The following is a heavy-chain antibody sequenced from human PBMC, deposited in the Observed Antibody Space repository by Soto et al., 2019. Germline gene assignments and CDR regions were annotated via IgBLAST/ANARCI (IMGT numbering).Heavy chain of an antibody. CDR2: INPSGGST. CDR1: GYTFTSYY. CDR3: ARRGVCISTSCWLDY. D-gene: IGHD2-2*01. Sequence: GASVKVSCKASGYTFTSYYIHWVRQAPGQGLEWMGIINPSGGSTTYAQKFQGRVTMTRDTSTSTVYMELSSLRSEDTAVYYCARRGVCISTSCWLDYWGQGTLVTVSS. V-gene: IGHV1-46*01. J-gene: IGHJ4*02.